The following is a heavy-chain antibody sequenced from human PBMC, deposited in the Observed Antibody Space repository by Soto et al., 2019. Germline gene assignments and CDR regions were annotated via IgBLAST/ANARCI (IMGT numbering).Heavy chain of an antibody. D-gene: IGHD2-2*01. J-gene: IGHJ5*02. CDR1: GGSFSGYY. V-gene: IGHV4-34*01. CDR2: INHSGST. Sequence: ETLSLTCAVYGGSFSGYYWSWIRQPPGKGLEWIGEINHSGSTNYNPSLKSRVTISVDTSKNQFSLKLSSVTAADTAVYYCAGLGYCSSTSCPREYNWFDPWGQGTLVTVSS. CDR3: AGLGYCSSTSCPREYNWFDP.